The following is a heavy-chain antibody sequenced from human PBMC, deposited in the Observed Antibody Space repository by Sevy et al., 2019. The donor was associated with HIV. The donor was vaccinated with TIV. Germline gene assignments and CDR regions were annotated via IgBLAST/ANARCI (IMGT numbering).Heavy chain of an antibody. CDR3: ARCPHNYDIVTGYPHGAFDI. CDR2: ISSSGSTI. V-gene: IGHV3-48*03. D-gene: IGHD3-9*01. CDR1: GFTFSSYE. Sequence: GGCLRLSCAASGFTFSSYEMNCVRQAPGKGLEWVSYISSSGSTIYYADSVKGRFTISRDNAKNSLYLQMNSLRAEDTAVYYCARCPHNYDIVTGYPHGAFDIWGQGTLVTV. J-gene: IGHJ3*02.